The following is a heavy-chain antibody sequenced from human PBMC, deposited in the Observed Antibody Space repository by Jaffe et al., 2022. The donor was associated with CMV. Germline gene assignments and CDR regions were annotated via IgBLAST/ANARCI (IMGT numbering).Heavy chain of an antibody. D-gene: IGHD6-19*01. Sequence: QVQLVESGGGVVQPGRSLRLSCAASGFTFSSYGMHWVRQAPGKGLEWVAVISYDGSNKYYADSVKGRFTISRDNSKNTLYLQMNSLRAEDTAVYYCAKPRYKSSGWFDYWGQGTLVTVSS. CDR2: ISYDGSNK. CDR1: GFTFSSYG. V-gene: IGHV3-30*18. CDR3: AKPRYKSSGWFDY. J-gene: IGHJ4*02.